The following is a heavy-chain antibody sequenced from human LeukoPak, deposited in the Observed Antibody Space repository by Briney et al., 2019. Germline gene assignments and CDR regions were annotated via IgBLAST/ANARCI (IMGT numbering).Heavy chain of an antibody. J-gene: IGHJ4*02. V-gene: IGHV4-59*01. D-gene: IGHD6-13*01. CDR2: IYYSGST. CDR3: AARSSGYSSSWYVY. CDR1: GGSISSYY. Sequence: SETLSLTCTVSGGSISSYYWSWIRQSPGKGLEWIGYIYYSGSTNYNPSLKSRVTIPVDTSKNQFSLKLSSVTAADTAVYYCAARSSGYSSSWYVYWGQGTLVTVSS.